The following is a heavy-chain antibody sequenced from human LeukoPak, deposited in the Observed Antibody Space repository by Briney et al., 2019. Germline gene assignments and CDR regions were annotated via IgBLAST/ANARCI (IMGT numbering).Heavy chain of an antibody. Sequence: PSETLSLTCTVSGGSISSYYWGWIRQPPGKGLEWIGSIYYSGSTYYNPSLKSRVTISVDTSKNQFSLKLSSVTAADTAVYYCASRKRYGEEDDYWGQGTLVTVSS. V-gene: IGHV4-39*07. CDR1: GGSISSYY. CDR2: IYYSGST. CDR3: ASRKRYGEEDDY. D-gene: IGHD4-17*01. J-gene: IGHJ4*01.